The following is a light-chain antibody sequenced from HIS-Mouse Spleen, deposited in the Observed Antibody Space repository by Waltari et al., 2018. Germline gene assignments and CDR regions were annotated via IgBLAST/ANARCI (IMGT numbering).Light chain of an antibody. J-gene: IGLJ3*02. Sequence: QSALTQPASMSGSPGQSITIPCPGTSSDVGGFNYVSWYQQPPGKAPKRMIYDVSNRPSGVSNRFSGSKSGNPASLTISGLQAEDEADYYCSSYTSSSTRVFGGGTKLTVL. CDR1: SSDVGGFNY. CDR2: DVS. V-gene: IGLV2-14*03. CDR3: SSYTSSSTRV.